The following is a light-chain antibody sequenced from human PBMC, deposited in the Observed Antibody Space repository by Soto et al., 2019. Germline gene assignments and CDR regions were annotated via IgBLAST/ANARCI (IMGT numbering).Light chain of an antibody. Sequence: DIQLTQSPSFLSASVGDRVTSTCRASQGISSYLAWYQQKPGKVPKLLIYAASTLQSGVPSRFSGSGSGTEFTLTISSLQPEDFATYYCQQINTYPITFGQGTRLEIK. J-gene: IGKJ5*01. CDR1: QGISSY. V-gene: IGKV1-9*01. CDR3: QQINTYPIT. CDR2: AAS.